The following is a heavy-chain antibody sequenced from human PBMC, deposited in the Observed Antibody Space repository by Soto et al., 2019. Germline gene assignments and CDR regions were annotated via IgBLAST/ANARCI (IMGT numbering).Heavy chain of an antibody. CDR2: IIPIVGTG. CDR3: ARDLRAAGRPGMDV. Sequence: SVKVSCKASGGSFSSYAISWVRQAPGQGLEWMGGIIPIVGTGNYAQNSQGRVTITADESTSTAYMELSSLRSEDTAMYYCARDLRAAGRPGMDVWGQGTTVTVSS. CDR1: GGSFSSYA. V-gene: IGHV1-69*13. J-gene: IGHJ6*02. D-gene: IGHD6-13*01.